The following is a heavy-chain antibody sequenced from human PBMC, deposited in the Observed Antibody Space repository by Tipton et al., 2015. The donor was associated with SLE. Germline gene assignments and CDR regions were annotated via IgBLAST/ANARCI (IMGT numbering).Heavy chain of an antibody. Sequence: SLRLSCVASGFSFSDHGMHWVRQAPGKGLEWVTFIKYDGTNKYYADSVVGRFTVSRDNSKHTLNLEMNSLRAGDTAVYYCAKETHSLYFDYWGQGTLVTASS. V-gene: IGHV3-30*02. CDR1: GFSFSDHG. CDR2: IKYDGTNK. J-gene: IGHJ4*02. CDR3: AKETHSLYFDY. D-gene: IGHD6-13*01.